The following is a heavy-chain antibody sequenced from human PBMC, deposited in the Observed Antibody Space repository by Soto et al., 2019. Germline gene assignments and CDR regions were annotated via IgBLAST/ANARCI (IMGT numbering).Heavy chain of an antibody. Sequence: RLSCAASGFTFSSYAMSWVRQAPGKGLEWVSAISGSGGSTYYADSVKGRFTISRDNSKNTLYLQMNSLRAEDTAVYYCAKAGSWLQLLDYWGQGTLVTVSS. J-gene: IGHJ4*02. CDR1: GFTFSSYA. D-gene: IGHD5-12*01. V-gene: IGHV3-23*01. CDR2: ISGSGGST. CDR3: AKAGSWLQLLDY.